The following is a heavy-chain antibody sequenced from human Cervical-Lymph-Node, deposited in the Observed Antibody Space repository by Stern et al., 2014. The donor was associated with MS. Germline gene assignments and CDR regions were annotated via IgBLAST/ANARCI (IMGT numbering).Heavy chain of an antibody. CDR2: IVVTGGGT. CDR3: AKGTGNYWYFDF. J-gene: IGHJ2*01. V-gene: IGHV3-23*04. D-gene: IGHD1-14*01. CDR1: GVTFNNYA. Sequence: EDQLVESGGGLVQTGGSLRLSCAASGVTFNNYAMTWVRPAPGKGLAWVSSIVVTGGGTYYADSVKGRFTISRDSSRSTLSLQLTRVTAEDTAVYYCAKGTGNYWYFDFWGRGTLVTVSS.